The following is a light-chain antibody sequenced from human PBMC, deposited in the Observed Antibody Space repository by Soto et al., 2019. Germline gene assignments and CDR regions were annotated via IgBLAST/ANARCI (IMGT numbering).Light chain of an antibody. J-gene: IGLJ1*01. V-gene: IGLV2-14*01. CDR1: SSDVGGYNY. Sequence: QSVLTQPASVSGSPGQSITISCTGTSSDVGGYNYVSWYQQHPGKAPKLMIYDVSNRPSGVSNRFSGSKSGNTASLTISRLQAEDEADYCCSSYTSSSTYVFGTGTKVTVL. CDR2: DVS. CDR3: SSYTSSSTYV.